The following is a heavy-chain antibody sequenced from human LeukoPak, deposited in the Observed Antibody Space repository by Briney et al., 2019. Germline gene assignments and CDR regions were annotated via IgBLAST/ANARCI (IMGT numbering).Heavy chain of an antibody. V-gene: IGHV3-23*01. CDR2: ISGSGGST. CDR1: GFTFSSYA. Sequence: PGGSLRLSCAASGFTFSSYAMGWVRQAPGKGLEWVSAISGSGGSTYYPDSVKGRFTISRDNSKNTLYLQMNSLRAEDTAVYYCAKAGDYSWFNPWGQGTLVTVSS. J-gene: IGHJ5*02. D-gene: IGHD4-17*01. CDR3: AKAGDYSWFNP.